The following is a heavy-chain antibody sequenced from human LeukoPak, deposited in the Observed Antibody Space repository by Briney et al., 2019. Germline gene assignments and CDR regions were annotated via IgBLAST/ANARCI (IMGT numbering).Heavy chain of an antibody. CDR2: IYYSGST. CDR1: GGSISSSSYY. V-gene: IGHV4-39*07. Sequence: SETLSLTCTVSGGSISSSSYYWGWIRQPPGKGLEWIGSIYYSGSTYYNPSLKSRVTISVDTSKNHFSLKLRSVTAADTAVYYCARVTEYYGSGRRHNYYYYYMDVWGKGTTVTISS. D-gene: IGHD3-10*01. J-gene: IGHJ6*03. CDR3: ARVTEYYGSGRRHNYYYYYMDV.